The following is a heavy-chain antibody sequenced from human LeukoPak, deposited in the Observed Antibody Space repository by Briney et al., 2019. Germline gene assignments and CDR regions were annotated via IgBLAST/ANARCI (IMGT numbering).Heavy chain of an antibody. CDR3: ASVPTDDAFDI. D-gene: IGHD6-6*01. V-gene: IGHV4-31*03. CDR2: IFYSGST. J-gene: IGHJ3*02. CDR1: GDFISSGGYF. Sequence: SETLSLPCTVSGDFISSGGYFGTWIRQHPGKGLEWIGYIFYSGSTYYNPSLKSRVTISVDTSKNQFSLKLSSVTAADTAVYFCASVPTDDAFDIWGQGTMVTVSS.